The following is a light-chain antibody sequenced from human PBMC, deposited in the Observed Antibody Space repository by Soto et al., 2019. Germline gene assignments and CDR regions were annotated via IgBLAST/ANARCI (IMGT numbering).Light chain of an antibody. Sequence: ALTQPASVSGSPGQSITISCAGTSSDIGGYNYVSWYQQHPGKAPKVMIYEVSNRPSGVSNRFSGSKSGNTASLTISGLQAEDEADYYCSSYTSSSTLYVFGGGTRSPS. CDR2: EVS. J-gene: IGLJ1*01. CDR1: SSDIGGYNY. CDR3: SSYTSSSTLYV. V-gene: IGLV2-14*01.